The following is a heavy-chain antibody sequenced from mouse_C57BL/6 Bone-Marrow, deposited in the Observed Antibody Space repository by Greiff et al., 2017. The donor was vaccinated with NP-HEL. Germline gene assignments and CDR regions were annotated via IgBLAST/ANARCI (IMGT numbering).Heavy chain of an antibody. J-gene: IGHJ3*01. CDR1: GYTFTDYN. CDR2: INPNNGGT. D-gene: IGHD2-3*01. CDR3: ARKGRMGWLLRY. V-gene: IGHV1-18*01. Sequence: EVKLEESGPELVKPGASVKIPCKASGYTFTDYNMDWVKQSHGKSLEWIGDINPNNGGTIYNQKFKGKATLTVDKSSSTAYMELRSLTSEDTAVYYCARKGRMGWLLRYWGQGTLVTVSA.